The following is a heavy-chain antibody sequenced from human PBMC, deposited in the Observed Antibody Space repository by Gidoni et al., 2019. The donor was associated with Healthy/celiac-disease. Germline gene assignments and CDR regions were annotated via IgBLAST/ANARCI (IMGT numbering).Heavy chain of an antibody. V-gene: IGHV3-30*18. CDR2: ISYDGSNK. CDR1: GFTFSSYG. CDR3: AKDYSSSSLQH. J-gene: IGHJ1*01. Sequence: QVQLVESGGGVVQPGRSLRLSCAASGFTFSSYGMDWVRQAPGKGLEWVAVISYDGSNKYYADSVKGRFTISRDNSKNTLYLQMNSLRAEDTAVYYCAKDYSSSSLQHWGQGTLVTVSS. D-gene: IGHD6-13*01.